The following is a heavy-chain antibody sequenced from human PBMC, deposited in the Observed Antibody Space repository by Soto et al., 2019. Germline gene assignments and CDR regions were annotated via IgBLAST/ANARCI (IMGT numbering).Heavy chain of an antibody. Sequence: SVKVSCKASGGTFSSYAISWVRQAPGQGLEWMGGMIPIFGTANYAQKFQGRVTITADESTSKDYMELSSLRSEDTAVYYRARGHSSRRLDYWGQGTLVTVSS. V-gene: IGHV1-69*13. D-gene: IGHD3-22*01. CDR1: GGTFSSYA. CDR3: ARGHSSRRLDY. CDR2: MIPIFGTA. J-gene: IGHJ4*02.